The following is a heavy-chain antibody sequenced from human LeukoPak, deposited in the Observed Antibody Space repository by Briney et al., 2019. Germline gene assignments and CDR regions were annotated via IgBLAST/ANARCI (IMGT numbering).Heavy chain of an antibody. CDR2: IVVGSGNT. V-gene: IGHV1-58*01. CDR1: GFTFTSSA. J-gene: IGHJ1*01. CDR3: ARGLPKAVFGMVIED. Sequence: GASVKVSCKASGFTFTSSAVQWVRQARGQRLEWIGWIVVGSGNTNYAQKFQERVTITRDMSTSTAYMELSSLRSEDTAVYYCARGLPKAVFGMVIEDWGQGTLVTVSS. D-gene: IGHD3-3*01.